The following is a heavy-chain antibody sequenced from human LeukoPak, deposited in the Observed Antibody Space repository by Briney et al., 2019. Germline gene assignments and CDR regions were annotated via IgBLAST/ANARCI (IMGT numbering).Heavy chain of an antibody. CDR1: EFTFGNYW. CDR3: ACSRTNDY. Sequence: GGSLRLSCAASEFTFGNYWMNWVRQAPGKGVEWVANIKQDGSERYYVDSVKGRFTISRDNAKNSLYLQMNSLRAEDTAVYYCACSRTNDYWGQGTLVTVSS. V-gene: IGHV3-7*01. CDR2: IKQDGSER. D-gene: IGHD2-2*01. J-gene: IGHJ4*02.